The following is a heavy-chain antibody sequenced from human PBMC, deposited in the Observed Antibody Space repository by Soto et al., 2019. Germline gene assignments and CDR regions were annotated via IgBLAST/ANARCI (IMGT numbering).Heavy chain of an antibody. CDR1: GFIFSNYG. V-gene: IGHV3-30*03. CDR2: ISYDGSDI. D-gene: IGHD3-10*02. CDR3: AIVRVADSPLDH. J-gene: IGHJ4*02. Sequence: QVQLVESGGGVVKPGRSLRLSCAGSGFIFSNYGMHWVRQAPGKGLEWVAFISYDGSDILYADSVKGRFTISRDNSKSTLFLHMNRPRAEDTAVYFCAIVRVADSPLDHWGQGRLVTVSS.